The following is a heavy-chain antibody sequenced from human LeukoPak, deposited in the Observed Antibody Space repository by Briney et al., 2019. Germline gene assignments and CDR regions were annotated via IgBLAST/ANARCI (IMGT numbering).Heavy chain of an antibody. CDR3: ATYINWVAGDD. J-gene: IGHJ6*02. D-gene: IGHD1-1*01. CDR1: GFAFSNSL. Sequence: GGSLRLSYAASGFAFSNSLMSWVRQAPGKGLEWVANINHEGGDIHYVDSVKGRFTISRDNAKDSLYLQMNSLRDEDTAVYYCATYINWVAGDDWGQGTTVTVSS. V-gene: IGHV3-7*01. CDR2: INHEGGDI.